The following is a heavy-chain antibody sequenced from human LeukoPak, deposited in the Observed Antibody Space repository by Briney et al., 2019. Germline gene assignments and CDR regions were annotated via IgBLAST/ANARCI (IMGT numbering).Heavy chain of an antibody. J-gene: IGHJ4*02. Sequence: PSETLSLTCAVSGYSISSGYYWGWIRQPPGKGLEWIGSIYHSGSTNYNPSLKSRVTISVDTSKNQFSLKLSSVTAADTALYYCARGLGNNNFWSGLGYWGQGTLVTVSS. CDR2: IYHSGST. CDR3: ARGLGNNNFWSGLGY. CDR1: GYSISSGYY. D-gene: IGHD3-3*01. V-gene: IGHV4-38-2*01.